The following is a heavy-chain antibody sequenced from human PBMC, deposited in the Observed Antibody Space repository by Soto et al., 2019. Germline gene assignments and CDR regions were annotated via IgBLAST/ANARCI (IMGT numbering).Heavy chain of an antibody. Sequence: QVQLVESGGGVVQPGRSLRLSCAASGFTFSSYGMHWVRQDPGKGLEWVAVISYDGSNKYYADSVKGRFTISRDNSKNTLYLQMNSLRAEDTAVYYCAKDHSPPLVGYCSGGSCYAGMDVWGQGTTVTVSS. CDR3: AKDHSPPLVGYCSGGSCYAGMDV. CDR2: ISYDGSNK. CDR1: GFTFSSYG. J-gene: IGHJ6*02. V-gene: IGHV3-30*18. D-gene: IGHD2-15*01.